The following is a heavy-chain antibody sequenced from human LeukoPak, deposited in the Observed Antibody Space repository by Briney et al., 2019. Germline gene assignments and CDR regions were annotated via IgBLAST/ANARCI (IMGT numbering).Heavy chain of an antibody. Sequence: GGSLRLSCAASGFTFSSYGMHWVRQAPGKGLEWVSFIRYDGSNEYYADSVKGRFTISRDNAKNTLYLQMNSLRAEDTAVYYCARFYYDSSGYFPLDYWGQGTLVTVSS. CDR1: GFTFSSYG. V-gene: IGHV3-30*02. CDR2: IRYDGSNE. J-gene: IGHJ4*02. CDR3: ARFYYDSSGYFPLDY. D-gene: IGHD3-22*01.